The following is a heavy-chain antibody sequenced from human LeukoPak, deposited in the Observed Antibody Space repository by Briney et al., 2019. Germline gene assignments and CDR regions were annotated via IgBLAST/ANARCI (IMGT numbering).Heavy chain of an antibody. D-gene: IGHD2-15*01. Sequence: GGSLRLSCAASGFTFSSFAMSWVRQAPGKGLEWVSAISGSGGSTFYADSVKGRFTISRDNSKNTLYLQMNSLRAEDTAVYYCAKDWGLKLLPDALDIWGQGTMVTVSS. CDR3: AKDWGLKLLPDALDI. V-gene: IGHV3-23*01. CDR1: GFTFSSFA. J-gene: IGHJ3*02. CDR2: ISGSGGST.